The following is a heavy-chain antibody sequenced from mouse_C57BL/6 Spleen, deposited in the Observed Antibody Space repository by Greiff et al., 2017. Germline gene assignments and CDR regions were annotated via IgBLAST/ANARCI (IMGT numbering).Heavy chain of an antibody. Sequence: VQLQQPGAELVRPGSSVKLSCKASGYTFTSYWMHWVKQRPIQGLEWIGNIDPSDSETHYNQKFKDKATLTVDKSSSTAYMQLSSLTSEDSAVYYCARVRGNYDGAWFAYWGQGTLVTVSA. CDR3: ARVRGNYDGAWFAY. J-gene: IGHJ3*01. V-gene: IGHV1-52*01. CDR1: GYTFTSYW. CDR2: IDPSDSET. D-gene: IGHD2-4*01.